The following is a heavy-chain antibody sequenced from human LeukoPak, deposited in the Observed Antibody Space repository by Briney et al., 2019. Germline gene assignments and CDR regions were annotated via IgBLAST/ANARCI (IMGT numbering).Heavy chain of an antibody. CDR3: ARENGYCSTTSCPFGH. CDR2: IYNVGTT. D-gene: IGHD2-2*01. Sequence: GGSLRLSCAASGFTVSDSYMSWVRQAPGKGLEWVSVIYNVGTTDYADSVRGRFTISRDNSKNTLYLRMNGLRPEDTAVYYRARENGYCSTTSCPFGHWGQGTLVTVSP. V-gene: IGHV3-66*02. CDR1: GFTVSDSY. J-gene: IGHJ4*02.